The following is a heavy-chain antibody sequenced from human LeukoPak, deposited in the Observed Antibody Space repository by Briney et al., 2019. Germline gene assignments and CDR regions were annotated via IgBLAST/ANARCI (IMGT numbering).Heavy chain of an antibody. CDR3: ARGQKYIYGYTVTELGSRYFDY. CDR2: IFYSGST. Sequence: SETLSLTCTVSGGSISSSSYYWVWIRQPPGKGLEWIGNIFYSGSTHYNPSLKRRVTISVDTSKNHFSLELSSVTAADTAVYYCARGQKYIYGYTVTELGSRYFDYWGQGTLVTVSS. V-gene: IGHV4-39*02. D-gene: IGHD5-18*01. CDR1: GGSISSSSYY. J-gene: IGHJ4*02.